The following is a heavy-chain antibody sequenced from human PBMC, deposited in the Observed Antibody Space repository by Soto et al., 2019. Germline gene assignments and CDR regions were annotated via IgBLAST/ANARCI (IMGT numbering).Heavy chain of an antibody. CDR2: INHRGSL. CDR1: GGSMTSGDQY. CDR3: ARELPQRTGRNMDG. V-gene: IGHV4-31*03. J-gene: IGHJ6*04. Sequence: TLSLTCTVTGGSMTSGDQYWTWIRHRPGEGLEWFGYINHRGSLYYNPSLKSRVSMSVDTSKNQFSLNLSSVTAADTAVYYWARELPQRTGRNMDGWGNANTVTV. D-gene: IGHD3-10*01.